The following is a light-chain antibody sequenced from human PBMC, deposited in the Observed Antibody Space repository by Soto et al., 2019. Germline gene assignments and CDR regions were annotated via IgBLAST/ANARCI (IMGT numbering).Light chain of an antibody. CDR1: SSDVGGSNY. CDR3: SSYTSSNTLEV. V-gene: IGLV2-14*01. CDR2: EVS. Sequence: QSALIQPASVSGSPGQSITISCTGTSSDVGGSNYVSWYQHHPHRAPKLLIFEVSYRPSGVSNRFSGSKSGNMASLTISGLQAEDEADYYCSSYTSSNTLEVFGSGTNLTVL. J-gene: IGLJ2*01.